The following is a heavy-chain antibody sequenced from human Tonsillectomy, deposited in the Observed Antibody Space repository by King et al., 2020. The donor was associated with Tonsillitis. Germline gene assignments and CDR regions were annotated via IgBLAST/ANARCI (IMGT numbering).Heavy chain of an antibody. CDR1: GFTFSSYA. CDR3: AKDLWGYGSGSYYRPLGAFDI. V-gene: IGHV3-23*03. D-gene: IGHD3-10*01. J-gene: IGHJ3*02. CDR2: IYSGGSST. Sequence: VQLVESGGGLVQPGGSLRLSCAASGFTFSSYAMSWVRQAPGKGLEWVSVIYSGGSSTYYADSVKGRFTISRDNSKNTLYLQMNSLRAEDTAVYYCAKDLWGYGSGSYYRPLGAFDIWGQGTMVTVSS.